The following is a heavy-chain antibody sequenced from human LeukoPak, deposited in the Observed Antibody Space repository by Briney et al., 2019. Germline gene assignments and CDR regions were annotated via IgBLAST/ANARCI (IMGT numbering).Heavy chain of an antibody. J-gene: IGHJ4*02. CDR2: IYYSGST. CDR3: ASQQWLAD. Sequence: SETLSLTCTVSGVSISSGGYYWSWLRQHPGKGLEWIGHIYYSGSTCYNPSLMSRVTISADTSKNQFSLKLSSVTAADTAVYYCASQQWLADWGQGILVTVSS. D-gene: IGHD6-19*01. V-gene: IGHV4-31*03. CDR1: GVSISSGGYY.